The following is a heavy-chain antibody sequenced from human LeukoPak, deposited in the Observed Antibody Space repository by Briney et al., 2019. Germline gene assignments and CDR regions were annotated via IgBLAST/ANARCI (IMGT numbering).Heavy chain of an antibody. V-gene: IGHV1-2*02. CDR3: ARSRPGLHDAFDI. J-gene: IGHJ3*02. CDR1: GYTFTGYY. D-gene: IGHD1-14*01. Sequence: ASVKVSCKASGYTFTGYYMHWVRQAPGQGLEWIGWINPNSGGTNYAQKFQGRVTMTRDTSISTAYMELSRLRSDDTAVYYCARSRPGLHDAFDIWGQGTMVTVSS. CDR2: INPNSGGT.